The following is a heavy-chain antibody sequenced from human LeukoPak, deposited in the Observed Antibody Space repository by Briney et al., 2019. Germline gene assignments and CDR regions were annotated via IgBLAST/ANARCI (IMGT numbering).Heavy chain of an antibody. V-gene: IGHV3-23*01. CDR2: ISGSGGST. CDR3: ARGVLAYCGGDCYVGAFDI. J-gene: IGHJ3*02. CDR1: GFTFSSYA. D-gene: IGHD2-21*01. Sequence: GGSLRLSCAAPGFTFSSYAMSWVRQAPGKGLEWVSAISGSGGSTYYADSVKGRFTISRDNSKNTLYLQMNSLRAEDTAVYYCARGVLAYCGGDCYVGAFDIWGQGTMVTVSS.